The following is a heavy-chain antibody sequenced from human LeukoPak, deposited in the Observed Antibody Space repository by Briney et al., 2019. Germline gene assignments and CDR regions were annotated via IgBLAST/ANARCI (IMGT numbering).Heavy chain of an antibody. CDR3: ARGSSGWYALGMDV. J-gene: IGHJ6*02. CDR2: ISAYNGNT. V-gene: IGHV1-18*01. Sequence: ASVKVSCKASGYTFTSYGISWVRQAPGQGLEWMGWISAYNGNTNYAQKLQGRVTMTTDTSTSTAYMELRSLRSADTAVYYCARGSSGWYALGMDVWGQGTTVTVSS. D-gene: IGHD6-19*01. CDR1: GYTFTSYG.